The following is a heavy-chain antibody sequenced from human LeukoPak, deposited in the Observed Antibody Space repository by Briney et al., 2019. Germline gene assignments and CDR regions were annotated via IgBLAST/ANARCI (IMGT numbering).Heavy chain of an antibody. D-gene: IGHD4-11*01. CDR1: GFTFSDYY. V-gene: IGHV3-11*01. Sequence: GGSLRLSCAASGFTFSDYYMSWVRQAPGKGLEWASYISSSGSTIYYADSVKGRFTISRDNAKNSLYLQMNSLRAEDTAVYYCARDDPDSNYMDYWGQGTLVTVSS. J-gene: IGHJ4*02. CDR2: ISSSGSTI. CDR3: ARDDPDSNYMDY.